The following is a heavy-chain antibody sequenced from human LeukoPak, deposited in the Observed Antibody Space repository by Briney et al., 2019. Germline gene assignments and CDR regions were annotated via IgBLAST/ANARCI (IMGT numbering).Heavy chain of an antibody. CDR3: VTERPDTSGSKIDY. CDR1: GFIFSNYA. D-gene: IGHD3-22*01. Sequence: GGSLRLSCAASGFIFSNYAMHWVRQAPGKGPGWVAFIRYDGTNKYYADSVKGRFTISRDNSKNTLYLQVNSLRAEDTAVYYCVTERPDTSGSKIDYWGQGTLVIVSS. J-gene: IGHJ4*02. CDR2: IRYDGTNK. V-gene: IGHV3-30*02.